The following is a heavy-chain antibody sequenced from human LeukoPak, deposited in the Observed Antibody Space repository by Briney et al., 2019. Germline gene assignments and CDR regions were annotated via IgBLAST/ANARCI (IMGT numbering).Heavy chain of an antibody. V-gene: IGHV4-34*01. CDR1: GGSFSGYY. J-gene: IGHJ5*02. CDR3: ARDRGDILTTPSNWFDP. CDR2: INHSGST. D-gene: IGHD3-9*01. Sequence: TSETLSLTCAVYGGSFSGYYWSWIRQPPGKGLEWIGEINHSGSTNYNPSLKSRVTISVDTSKNQFSLKLSSVTAADTAVYYCARDRGDILTTPSNWFDPWGQGTLVTVSS.